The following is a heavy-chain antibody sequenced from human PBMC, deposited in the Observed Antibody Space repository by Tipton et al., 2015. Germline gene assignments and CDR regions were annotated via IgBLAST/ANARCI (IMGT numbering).Heavy chain of an antibody. CDR3: ARETTYYYDSSGGPVNYFDY. V-gene: IGHV4-61*01. Sequence: TLSLTCTVSGGSISSSLHYWGWIRQPPGKGLEWIGYIYYSGSTNYNPSLKSRVTISVDTSKNQFSLKLSSVTAADTAVYYCARETTYYYDSSGGPVNYFDYWGQGTLVTVSS. J-gene: IGHJ4*02. CDR1: GGSISSSLHY. D-gene: IGHD3-22*01. CDR2: IYYSGST.